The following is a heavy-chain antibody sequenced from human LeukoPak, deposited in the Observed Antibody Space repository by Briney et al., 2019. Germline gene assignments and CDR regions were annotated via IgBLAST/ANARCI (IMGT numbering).Heavy chain of an antibody. V-gene: IGHV1-24*01. Sequence: ASVKVSCKVSGYTLTELSMHWVRQAPGKGLEWMGGFDPEDGETIYAQKFQGRVTMTEDTSTDTAYMELSSLRSEDTAVYYCATSPQLTGSMGYYYYGMDVWGQGTTVTVSS. D-gene: IGHD3-9*01. J-gene: IGHJ6*02. CDR2: FDPEDGET. CDR3: ATSPQLTGSMGYYYYGMDV. CDR1: GYTLTELS.